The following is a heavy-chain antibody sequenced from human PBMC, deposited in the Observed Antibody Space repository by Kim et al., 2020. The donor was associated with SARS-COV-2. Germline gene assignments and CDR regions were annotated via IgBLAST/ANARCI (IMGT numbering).Heavy chain of an antibody. CDR2: ISYSGRT. D-gene: IGHD2-8*01. Sequence: SETLSLTCTVSGDSITSGDYYWSWIRQPPGKGLEWIGYISYSGRTYYNPSLESRITISVDTSKNQFSLNLSFVTAADSAMYYCGRAPQTNPGFDPWGQGTLVTVSS. J-gene: IGHJ5*02. V-gene: IGHV4-30-4*01. CDR3: GRAPQTNPGFDP. CDR1: GDSITSGDYY.